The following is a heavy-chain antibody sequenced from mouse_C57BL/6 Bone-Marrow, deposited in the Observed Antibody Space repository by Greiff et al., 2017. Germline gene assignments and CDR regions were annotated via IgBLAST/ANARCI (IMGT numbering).Heavy chain of an antibody. CDR3: DYYGISYFDD. CDR2: IYPRSGHP. V-gene: IGHV1-81*01. D-gene: IGHD1-1*01. CDR1: GYTFTSYG. J-gene: IGHJ2*01. Sequence: QVTLKEPGAELARPGASVKLSCKASGYTFTSYGISWVKQRTGQGLEWIGEIYPRSGHPYYNEKFKGKATLTADKSSSTAYMEIRSLTSEDSAVYFCDYYGISYFDDWGQGTTRTVSS.